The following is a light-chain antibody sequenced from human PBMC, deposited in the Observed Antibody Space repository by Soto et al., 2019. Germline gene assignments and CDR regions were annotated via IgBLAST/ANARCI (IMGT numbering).Light chain of an antibody. V-gene: IGLV1-51*01. CDR2: DNY. Sequence: QSALTQPPSVSAAPGQKVTISCSGSSSNIGNNFVSWYQQLPGTAPKLLIFDNYNRPSGIPDRFSGSKSGTSATLGITGVQTGDEADYYCAAWDNSLSTSVVFGGGTKLTVL. CDR3: AAWDNSLSTSVV. J-gene: IGLJ2*01. CDR1: SSNIGNNF.